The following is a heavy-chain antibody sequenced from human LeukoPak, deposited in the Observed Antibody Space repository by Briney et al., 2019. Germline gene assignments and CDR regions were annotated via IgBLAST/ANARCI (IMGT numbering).Heavy chain of an antibody. J-gene: IGHJ5*02. D-gene: IGHD3-10*01. CDR2: INPNSGGT. CDR1: GYTFTGYY. V-gene: IGHV1-2*06. CDR3: ARDRKGITMVRGVIHNWFDP. Sequence: GASVKVSCKASGYTFTGYYMHWVRQAPRQGLEWMGRINPNSGGTNYAQKFQGRVTMTRDTSISTAYMELSRLRSDDTAVYYCARDRKGITMVRGVIHNWFDPWGQGTLVTVSS.